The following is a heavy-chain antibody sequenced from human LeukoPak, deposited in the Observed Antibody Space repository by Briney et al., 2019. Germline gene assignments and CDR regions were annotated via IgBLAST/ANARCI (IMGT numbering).Heavy chain of an antibody. CDR1: GFTFDDYG. D-gene: IGHD2-15*01. V-gene: IGHV3-20*04. CDR2: INWNGGST. CDR3: ARVQRGGSCYGGCDSVYYYYYMDV. Sequence: GGSLRLSCAASGFTFDDYGMSWVRQAPGKGLEWVSGINWNGGSTGYADSVKGRFTISRDNAKNSLYLQMNSLRAEDTAVYYCARVQRGGSCYGGCDSVYYYYYMDVWGKGTTVTVSS. J-gene: IGHJ6*03.